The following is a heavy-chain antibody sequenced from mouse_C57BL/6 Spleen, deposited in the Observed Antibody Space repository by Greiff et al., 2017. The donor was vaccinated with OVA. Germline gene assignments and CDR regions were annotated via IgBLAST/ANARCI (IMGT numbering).Heavy chain of an antibody. CDR1: GYSITSGYY. CDR2: ISYDGSN. V-gene: IGHV3-6*01. CDR3: ARGRPWDY. J-gene: IGHJ4*01. Sequence: VQLKESGPGLVKPSQSLSLTCSVTGYSITSGYYWNWIRQFPGNKLEWMGYISYDGSNNYNPSLKNRISITRDTSKNQFFLKLNSVTTEDTATYYCARGRPWDYWGQGTSVTVSS.